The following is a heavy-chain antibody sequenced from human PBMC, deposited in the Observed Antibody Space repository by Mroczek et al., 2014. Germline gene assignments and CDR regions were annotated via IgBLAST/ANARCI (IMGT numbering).Heavy chain of an antibody. CDR2: ISSSSSTI. V-gene: IGHV3-48*01. D-gene: IGHD2-21*02. CDR3: ARGEPLGAPAYCGGDCYSYYYYGMDV. CDR1: GFTFSSYS. Sequence: ESGGGALVTAWGVPSRLSCAASGFTFSSYSMNWVRPGSREGGVEWVSYISSSSSTIYYADSVKGRFTISRDNAKNSLYLQMNSLRAEDTAVYYCARGEPLGAPAYCGGDCYSYYYYGMDVWGQGTTVTVSS. J-gene: IGHJ6*02.